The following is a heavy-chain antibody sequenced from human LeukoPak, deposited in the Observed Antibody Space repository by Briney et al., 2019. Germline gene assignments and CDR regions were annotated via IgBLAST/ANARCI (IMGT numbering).Heavy chain of an antibody. Sequence: GGSLRLSCVASGFIFSSYGMHWVRQAPGKGLEWVAFTRSDGSDKYYTGSVKGRFTISRDNSKNTLYLQMNSLRAEDTAVYYCGKRSCSGGSCNFDYWGQGTLVTVSS. J-gene: IGHJ4*02. CDR2: TRSDGSDK. CDR3: GKRSCSGGSCNFDY. V-gene: IGHV3-30*02. D-gene: IGHD2-15*01. CDR1: GFIFSSYG.